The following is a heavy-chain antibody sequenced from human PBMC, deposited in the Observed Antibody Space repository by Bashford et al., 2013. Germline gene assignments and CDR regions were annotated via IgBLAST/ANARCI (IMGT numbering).Heavy chain of an antibody. D-gene: IGHD6-19*01. J-gene: IGHJ4*02. Sequence: ASVKVSCKTSGYTFTDYYMHWVRQAPGQGLEWMGWIDPTNGGTLYAPKFQGRVTLTRDTSTSAVYMELSSLTSEDTAVYYCARDQTIPVPGAIDYWGQGTLVTVSS. V-gene: IGHV1-2*02. CDR3: ARDQTIPVPGAIDY. CDR2: IDPTNGGT. CDR1: GYTFTDYY.